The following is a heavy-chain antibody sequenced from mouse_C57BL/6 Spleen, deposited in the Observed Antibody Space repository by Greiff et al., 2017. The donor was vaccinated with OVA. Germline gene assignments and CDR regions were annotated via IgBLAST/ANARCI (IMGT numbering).Heavy chain of an antibody. Sequence: EVKLVESGGGLVKPGGSLKLSCAASGFTFSDYGMHWVRQAPEKGLEWVAYISSGSSTIYYADTVKGRFTISRDNAKNTLFLQMTSLRSEDTAMYYCARWGSTMVTTDYAMDYWGQGTSVTVSS. V-gene: IGHV5-17*01. CDR2: ISSGSSTI. J-gene: IGHJ4*01. D-gene: IGHD2-2*01. CDR3: ARWGSTMVTTDYAMDY. CDR1: GFTFSDYG.